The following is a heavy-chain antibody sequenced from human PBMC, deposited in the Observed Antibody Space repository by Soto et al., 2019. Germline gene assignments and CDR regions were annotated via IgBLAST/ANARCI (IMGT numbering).Heavy chain of an antibody. J-gene: IGHJ4*02. CDR3: ARIGYCSGGSCFDFEY. CDR2: IYYSGST. D-gene: IGHD2-15*01. Sequence: PSETLSLTCTVSGGSISSGGYYWSWIRQHPGKGLEWIGYIYYSGSTYYNPSLKSRVTISVDTSKNQFSLKLSSVTAADTAVYYCARIGYCSGGSCFDFEYWGQGTLVTVSS. V-gene: IGHV4-31*03. CDR1: GGSISSGGYY.